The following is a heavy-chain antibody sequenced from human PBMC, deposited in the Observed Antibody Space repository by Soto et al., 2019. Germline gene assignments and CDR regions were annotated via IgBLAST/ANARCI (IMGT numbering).Heavy chain of an antibody. CDR2: ISAYNGNT. V-gene: IGHV1-18*01. CDR3: ARDFRPTVRSSWYRGAYYYYGMDV. CDR1: GYTFTSYG. D-gene: IGHD6-13*01. Sequence: QVQLVQSGAEVKKPGASVKVSCKASGYTFTSYGISWVRQAPGQGLEWMGWISAYNGNTNYAQKLQGRVTMTTDTSTSKAYIELRSLRSDDTAVYYCARDFRPTVRSSWYRGAYYYYGMDVWGQGTTVTVSS. J-gene: IGHJ6*02.